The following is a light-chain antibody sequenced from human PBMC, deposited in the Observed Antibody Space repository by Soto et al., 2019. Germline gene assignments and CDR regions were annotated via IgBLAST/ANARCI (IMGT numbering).Light chain of an antibody. Sequence: DIQMTQSPSSLSASVGDRVTITCRASQSISSYLNWYQQKPGKAPKLLIYDASSLQSGVPSRFSGSGSGTDFTLTISSLQPADFATYYCQQSYSTPPMYTFGQGTKLEIK. CDR2: DAS. CDR3: QQSYSTPPMYT. V-gene: IGKV1-39*01. CDR1: QSISSY. J-gene: IGKJ2*01.